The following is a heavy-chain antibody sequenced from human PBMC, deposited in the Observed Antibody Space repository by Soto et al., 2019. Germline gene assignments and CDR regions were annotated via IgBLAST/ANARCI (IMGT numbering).Heavy chain of an antibody. CDR3: VEPPGYSTGSKYYYSV. Sequence: WGSLRLSCSASGFPFNIHGVHGVRQAPGKGLQYLSAISRSGDSTYYADSVRGRFSISRDNCRNTLNRQMSSLKAQDTAVYSLVEPPGYSTGSKYYYSVWRRGTRVTVAS. V-gene: IGHV3-64D*06. D-gene: IGHD3-16*01. J-gene: IGHJ4*02. CDR2: ISRSGDST. CDR1: GFPFNIHG.